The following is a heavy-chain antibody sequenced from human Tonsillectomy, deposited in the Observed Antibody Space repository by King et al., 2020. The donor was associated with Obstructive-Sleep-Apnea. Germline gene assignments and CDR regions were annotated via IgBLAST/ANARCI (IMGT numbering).Heavy chain of an antibody. Sequence: QLQESGPGLVKPSETLSLTCTVSGDSLSSSSYYLGWIRQPPGKGLEWIGGIYYLGSTYYNPSLKSRVTISVDTSKNQFSLKLGSVTAADTAVYYCATHTTAWRPVDSWGQGTLVTVSS. J-gene: IGHJ4*02. CDR2: IYYLGST. CDR3: ATHTTAWRPVDS. D-gene: IGHD1-14*01. V-gene: IGHV4-39*01. CDR1: GDSLSSSSYY.